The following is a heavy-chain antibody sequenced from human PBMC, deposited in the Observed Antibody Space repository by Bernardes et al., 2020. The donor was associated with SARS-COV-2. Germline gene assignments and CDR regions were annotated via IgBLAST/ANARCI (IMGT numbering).Heavy chain of an antibody. CDR2: INPSGGST. D-gene: IGHD4-4*01. V-gene: IGHV1-46*01. J-gene: IGHJ6*02. CDR1: GYTFTSYY. Sequence: ASVKVSCKASGYTFTSYYMHWVRQAPGQGLEWMGIINPSGGSTSYAQKFQGRVTMTRDTSTSTVYMELSSLRSEDTAVYYCARGLALKTTVKGYYYYGMDVWGQGTTVTVSS. CDR3: ARGLALKTTVKGYYYYGMDV.